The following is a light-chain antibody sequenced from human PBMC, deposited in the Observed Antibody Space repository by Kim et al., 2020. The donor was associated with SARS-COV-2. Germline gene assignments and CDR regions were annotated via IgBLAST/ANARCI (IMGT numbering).Light chain of an antibody. J-gene: IGLJ3*02. V-gene: IGLV3-19*01. CDR1: SRRSYY. Sequence: ALGQTVTITCQGDSRRSYYATWYQQKPGPAPILVIYGKNNRPSGIPDRFSGSTSGNTASLTIAGSQAGDEADYYCNSRDSNDNVVFGGGTKLTVL. CDR2: GKN. CDR3: NSRDSNDNVV.